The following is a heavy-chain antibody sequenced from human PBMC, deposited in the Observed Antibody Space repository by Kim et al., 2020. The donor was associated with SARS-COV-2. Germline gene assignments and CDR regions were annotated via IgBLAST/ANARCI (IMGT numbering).Heavy chain of an antibody. CDR1: GGSFSGYY. CDR2: INHSGST. J-gene: IGHJ4*02. CDR3: ARYDIVVVPAAMCFDY. D-gene: IGHD2-2*01. Sequence: SETLSLTCAVYGGSFSGYYWSWIRQPPGKGLEWIWEINHSGSTNYNPSLKSRVTISVDTSKNQFSLKLSSVTAADTAVYYCARYDIVVVPAAMCFDYWGQGTLVTVSS. V-gene: IGHV4-34*01.